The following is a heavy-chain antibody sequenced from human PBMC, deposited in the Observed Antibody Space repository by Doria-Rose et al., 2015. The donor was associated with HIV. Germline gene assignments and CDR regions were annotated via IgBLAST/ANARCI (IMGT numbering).Heavy chain of an antibody. CDR3: ARIKSSRWYHKYYFDF. Sequence: QESGPVLVKPTETLTLTCTVSGVSLSSPGMGVSWIRQPPGKALEWLATIFSDDERSYKTSLKSSLTIYRDTSKSQVVLTMTDMDPVDTATYYCARIKSSRWYHKYYFDFWGQGTLVIVSA. J-gene: IGHJ4*02. D-gene: IGHD6-13*01. CDR2: IFSDDER. V-gene: IGHV2-26*01. CDR1: GVSLSSPGMG.